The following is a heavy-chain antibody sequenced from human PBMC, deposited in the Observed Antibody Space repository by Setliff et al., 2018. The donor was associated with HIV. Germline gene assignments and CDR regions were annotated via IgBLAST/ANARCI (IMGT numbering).Heavy chain of an antibody. CDR3: ARGDYPLSTVATIKGVVWFDP. J-gene: IGHJ5*02. CDR1: GGSISSHH. D-gene: IGHD5-12*01. Sequence: LSLTCSVSGGSISSHHWSWIRQPPGKGLEWVGSIYNSGSTNYNPSLTSRVTISVDTSKHQFSLKLSSVTAADTAVYYCARGDYPLSTVATIKGVVWFDPWGQGTLVTVSS. V-gene: IGHV4-59*11. CDR2: IYNSGST.